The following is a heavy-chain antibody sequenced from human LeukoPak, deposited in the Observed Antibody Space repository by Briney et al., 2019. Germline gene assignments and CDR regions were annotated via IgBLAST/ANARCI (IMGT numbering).Heavy chain of an antibody. CDR1: GFTVSTNY. CDR3: AHYQRSGYSYYFDY. Sequence: PGRSLRLSCAASGFTVSTNYMTWVRQAPGKGLEWVSAIYSGGTTYYADSVKGRFSISRDNSKNTLYLQMNSLRVEDTAVYYCAHYQRSGYSYYFDYWGQGTLVTVSS. D-gene: IGHD3-22*01. CDR2: IYSGGTT. J-gene: IGHJ4*02. V-gene: IGHV3-66*01.